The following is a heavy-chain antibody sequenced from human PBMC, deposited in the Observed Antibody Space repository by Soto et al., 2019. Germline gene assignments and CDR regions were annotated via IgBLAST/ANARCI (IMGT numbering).Heavy chain of an antibody. CDR2: INYSGNT. J-gene: IGHJ6*02. D-gene: IGHD3-3*02. Sequence: PYQSRPLTWTPAASFRSSGYYYCCWLRQPPTQRLEWIGYINYSGNTNYNPSLQSRVTISADVSKNQFSLRLTSVTAADTAVYYCVRDRTSSIFDGYDYNGMDVWGQGTAVTVSS. V-gene: IGHV4-30-4*01. CDR1: ASFRSSGYYY. CDR3: VRDRTSSIFDGYDYNGMDV.